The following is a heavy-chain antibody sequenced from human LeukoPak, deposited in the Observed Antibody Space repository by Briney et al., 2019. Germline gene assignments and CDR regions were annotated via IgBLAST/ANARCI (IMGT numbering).Heavy chain of an antibody. CDR3: ARDVGGSLDY. D-gene: IGHD1-26*01. Sequence: GGSLRLSCAASGFTFTTNWMAWVRQAPGKGLQWVANIKGDESAKHQADSVKGRFTISRDNAQNSVYLQMSSLRVEDTAVYYCARDVGGSLDYWGQGTLVTVSS. CDR2: IKGDESAK. J-gene: IGHJ4*02. V-gene: IGHV3-7*01. CDR1: GFTFTTNW.